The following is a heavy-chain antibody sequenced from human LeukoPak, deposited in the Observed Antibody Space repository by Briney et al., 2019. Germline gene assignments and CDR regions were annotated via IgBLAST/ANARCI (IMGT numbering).Heavy chain of an antibody. J-gene: IGHJ5*02. CDR2: VSYAETNK. Sequence: GGSLRLSCAASGFIFSNYAMHWVRQAPGKGLEWVAIVSYAETNKYYADSVKGRFTISRDNSNNTLYLQMNSLRPADTAVYYCAKDFNRRTVPAALSLDPWGQGALVTVSS. D-gene: IGHD2-2*01. CDR1: GFIFSNYA. V-gene: IGHV3-30*04. CDR3: AKDFNRRTVPAALSLDP.